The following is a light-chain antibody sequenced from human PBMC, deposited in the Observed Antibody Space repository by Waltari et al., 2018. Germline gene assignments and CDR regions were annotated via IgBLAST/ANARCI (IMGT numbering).Light chain of an antibody. V-gene: IGLV2-14*01. CDR1: SSDVGGYNY. Sequence: QSALTQPASVSGSPGQSITISCTGSSSDVGGYNYVSWYQQHPGKAPKVMIYEFSNRPSGVSNRFSGSETGSTASLTISGLQAEDEADYYCSSYTSSSTLVFGGGTKLTVL. CDR3: SSYTSSSTLV. J-gene: IGLJ2*01. CDR2: EFS.